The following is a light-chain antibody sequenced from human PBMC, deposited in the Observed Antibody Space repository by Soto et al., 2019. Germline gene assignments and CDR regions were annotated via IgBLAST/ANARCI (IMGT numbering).Light chain of an antibody. J-gene: IGKJ1*01. V-gene: IGKV1-5*03. CDR2: EVS. Sequence: DIQITHSPSTLSASVGDRVTISCRASQSINKWLAWYQQKPGKAPNLLIYEVSTLDSGVPSRFSGSGSGTEFTLTISSLQPDDFATYYCQHYSSDRTTFGQGTKVDIK. CDR3: QHYSSDRTT. CDR1: QSINKW.